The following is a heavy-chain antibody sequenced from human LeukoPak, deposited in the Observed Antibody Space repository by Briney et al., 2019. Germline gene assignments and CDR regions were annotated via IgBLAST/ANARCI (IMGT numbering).Heavy chain of an antibody. Sequence: SETLSLTCAVYGGSFSGYYWSWIRQPPGKGLEWIGEINHSGSTNYNPSLESRLNKSEDTSKNQFSLKLRFVTAADTAVYYCARGFSSTYDAFDIWGQGTMVTVSS. CDR1: GGSFSGYY. CDR3: ARGFSSTYDAFDI. J-gene: IGHJ3*02. V-gene: IGHV4-34*01. D-gene: IGHD6-13*01. CDR2: INHSGST.